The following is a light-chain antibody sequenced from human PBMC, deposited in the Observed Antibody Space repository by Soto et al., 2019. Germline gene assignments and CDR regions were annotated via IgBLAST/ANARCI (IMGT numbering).Light chain of an antibody. CDR2: DAS. V-gene: IGKV1-33*01. CDR3: QQYDNLPLT. J-gene: IGKJ3*01. Sequence: DIQMTQSPSSLSASVGDRVTITCQASQDISNYLNWYQQKPGKAPKLLIYDASNLETGVPSRFSGSGSGTDFTFNISSPQPEDIATYYCQQYDNLPLTFGPGTKVDIK. CDR1: QDISNY.